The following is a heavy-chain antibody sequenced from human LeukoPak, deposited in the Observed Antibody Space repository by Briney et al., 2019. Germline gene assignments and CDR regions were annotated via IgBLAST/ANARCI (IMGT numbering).Heavy chain of an antibody. CDR2: ISGSGGST. D-gene: IGHD6-13*01. Sequence: GGSLRLSCAASGFTFSSYAMSWVRQAPGKGLEWVSAISGSGGSTYYADSVKGRFTISRDNAKNSLYLQMNSLRAEDTAVYYCARENYGAAAYDAFDIWGQGTMVTVSS. CDR1: GFTFSSYA. J-gene: IGHJ3*02. V-gene: IGHV3-23*01. CDR3: ARENYGAAAYDAFDI.